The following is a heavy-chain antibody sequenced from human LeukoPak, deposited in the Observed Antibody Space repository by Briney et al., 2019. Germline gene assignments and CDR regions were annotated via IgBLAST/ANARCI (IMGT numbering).Heavy chain of an antibody. D-gene: IGHD4-17*01. CDR2: FDPEDGET. CDR3: ATNSHGDYTLFDYGMDV. V-gene: IGHV1-24*01. Sequence: GASVKVSCKVSGYTLTELSMHWVRQAPGKGLGWMGGFDPEDGETIYAQKFQGRVTMTEDTSTDTAYMELSSLRSEDTAVYYCATNSHGDYTLFDYGMDVWGQGTTVTVSS. J-gene: IGHJ6*02. CDR1: GYTLTELS.